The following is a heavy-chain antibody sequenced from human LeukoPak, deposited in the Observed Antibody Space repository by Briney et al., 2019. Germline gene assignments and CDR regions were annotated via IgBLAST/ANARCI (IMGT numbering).Heavy chain of an antibody. J-gene: IGHJ4*02. D-gene: IGHD3-3*01. CDR2: ISGSGGST. CDR3: AKDRGDFWSGYYPYY. Sequence: GGSLSLSCAASGFTFSSYATSWVRQAPGKGLEWVSAISGSGGSTYYADSVKGRFTISRDNSKNTLYLQMNSLRAEDTAVYYCAKDRGDFWSGYYPYYWGQGTLVTVSS. CDR1: GFTFSSYA. V-gene: IGHV3-23*01.